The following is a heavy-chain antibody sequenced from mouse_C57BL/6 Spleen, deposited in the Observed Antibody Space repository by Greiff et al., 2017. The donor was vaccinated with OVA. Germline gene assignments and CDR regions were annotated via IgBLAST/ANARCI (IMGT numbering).Heavy chain of an antibody. V-gene: IGHV1-82*01. CDR1: GYAFSSSW. J-gene: IGHJ4*01. CDR2: IYPGDGDT. D-gene: IGHD1-1*01. CDR3: AREGGSSPYYYAMDY. Sequence: QVQLQQSGPELVKPGASVKISCKASGYAFSSSWMNWVKQRPGKGLEWIGRIYPGDGDTNYNGKFKGKATLTADKSSSTAYMQLSSLTSEDSAVYFCAREGGSSPYYYAMDYWGRGTSVTVSS.